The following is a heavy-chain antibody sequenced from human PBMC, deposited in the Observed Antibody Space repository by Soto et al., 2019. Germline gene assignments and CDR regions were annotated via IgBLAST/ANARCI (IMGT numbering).Heavy chain of an antibody. D-gene: IGHD2-8*02. V-gene: IGHV3-23*01. CDR3: AKEVYWAAIIDY. CDR1: GFTFSSCG. CDR2: SSVSGGST. J-gene: IGHJ4*02. Sequence: GGSLRLSCAASGFTFSSCGMSWGRQAPGKGLEWVSASSVSGGSTFYADSVKGRFPISRDNSKNTLYLQMNSLRADDSAVYYCAKEVYWAAIIDYWGQGTLVTVSS.